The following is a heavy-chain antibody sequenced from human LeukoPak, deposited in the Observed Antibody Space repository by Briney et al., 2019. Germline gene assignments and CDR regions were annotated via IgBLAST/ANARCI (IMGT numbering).Heavy chain of an antibody. Sequence: QPGGSLRLSCAASGFTFSSYTMSWVRQAPGKGLEWVSAISGSGGSTYYADSVKGRFTISRDNSKNTLYLQMNSLRAEDTAVYYCARTPLSSGSNWFDPWGQGTLVTVSS. CDR2: ISGSGGST. J-gene: IGHJ5*02. CDR1: GFTFSSYT. D-gene: IGHD6-19*01. V-gene: IGHV3-23*01. CDR3: ARTPLSSGSNWFDP.